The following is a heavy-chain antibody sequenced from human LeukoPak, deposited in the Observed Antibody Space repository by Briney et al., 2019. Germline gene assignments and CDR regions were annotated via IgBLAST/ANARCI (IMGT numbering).Heavy chain of an antibody. J-gene: IGHJ5*02. V-gene: IGHV4-61*02. CDR3: ARVDGSCSGGSCPSGNWFDP. CDR1: RGSISSGNYY. D-gene: IGHD2-15*01. Sequence: SQTLSLTCTVSRGSISSGNYYWSWIRQPAGKGLGWIGRFHTRGSTNYNRSLKSRVIISVDTSKNQFSLKLNPVTAADTAVYYCARVDGSCSGGSCPSGNWFDPWGQGTMVTVSS. CDR2: FHTRGST.